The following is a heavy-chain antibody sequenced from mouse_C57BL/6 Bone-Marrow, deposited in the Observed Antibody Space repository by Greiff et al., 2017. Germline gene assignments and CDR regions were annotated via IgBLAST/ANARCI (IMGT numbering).Heavy chain of an antibody. CDR2: IYPGSGST. CDR3: ARPYYSNYWCFDV. Sequence: QVQLQQSGAELVKPGASVKMSCKASGYTFTSYWITWVKQRPGQGLEWIGDIYPGSGSTNYNEKFKSKATLTVDTSSSTAYMQLSSRTSEDSAGYYCARPYYSNYWCFDVWGKGTTVTVSA. V-gene: IGHV1-55*01. D-gene: IGHD2-5*01. J-gene: IGHJ1*03. CDR1: GYTFTSYW.